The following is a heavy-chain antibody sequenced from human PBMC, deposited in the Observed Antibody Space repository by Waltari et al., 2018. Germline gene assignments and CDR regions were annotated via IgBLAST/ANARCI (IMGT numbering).Heavy chain of an antibody. V-gene: IGHV4-59*01. CDR1: GGSISSYY. CDR2: IYYSGST. D-gene: IGHD3-3*01. Sequence: QVQLQESGPGLVKPSETLSLTCTVSGGSISSYYWSWIRPPPGKGLEWIGYIYYSGSTNYNPPLKSRVTISVDTSKNQFSLKLSSVTAADTAVYYCARGQPSNYDFWSGYSQSFDYWGQGTLVTVSS. J-gene: IGHJ4*02. CDR3: ARGQPSNYDFWSGYSQSFDY.